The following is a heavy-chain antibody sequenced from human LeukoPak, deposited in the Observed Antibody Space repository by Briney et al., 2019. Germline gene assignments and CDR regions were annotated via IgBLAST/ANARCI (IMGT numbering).Heavy chain of an antibody. D-gene: IGHD1-1*01. J-gene: IGHJ4*02. CDR2: FYSGGST. CDR1: GFTVSNNY. V-gene: IGHV3-66*01. CDR3: ARKTDHQTGGDY. Sequence: GGSLRLSCAASGFTVSNNYMSWVRQAPGKGLEWVSVFYSGGSTYYADSVKGRFTISRDNSKNTLYLQMNSLRAEDTAVYYCARKTDHQTGGDYWGQGTLVTVSS.